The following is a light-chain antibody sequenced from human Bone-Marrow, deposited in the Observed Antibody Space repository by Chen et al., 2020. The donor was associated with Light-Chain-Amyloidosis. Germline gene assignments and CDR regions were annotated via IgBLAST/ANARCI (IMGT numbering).Light chain of an antibody. Sequence: DTQMTQSPSSLSASVGDRVTITCQANQDIDNYLNWYQQKPGKAPNLLIYDASNLETGVPSRFSGRGSGTHFTLTISSLQPEDFATYFCQQYDSLPLTFGGGTKIETK. J-gene: IGKJ4*01. CDR2: DAS. CDR1: QDIDNY. V-gene: IGKV1-33*01. CDR3: QQYDSLPLT.